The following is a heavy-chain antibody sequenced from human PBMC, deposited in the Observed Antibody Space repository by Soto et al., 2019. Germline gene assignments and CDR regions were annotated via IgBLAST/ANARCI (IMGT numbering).Heavy chain of an antibody. D-gene: IGHD1-7*01. V-gene: IGHV3-15*01. J-gene: IGHJ6*02. CDR2: IKSKTDGGTT. CDR1: GFTFSNAW. Sequence: LRLSCAASGFTFSNAWMSWVRQAPGKGLEWVGRIKSKTDGGTTDYAAPVKGRFTISRDDSKNTLYLQMNSLKTEDTAVYYCTTDRYNWNYPIYYYYGMDVWGQGTTVTVSS. CDR3: TTDRYNWNYPIYYYYGMDV.